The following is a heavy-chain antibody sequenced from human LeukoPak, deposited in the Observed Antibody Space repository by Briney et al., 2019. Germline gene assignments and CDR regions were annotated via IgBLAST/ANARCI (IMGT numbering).Heavy chain of an antibody. D-gene: IGHD1-14*01. CDR2: INPASGDT. CDR1: GYTFTDYY. J-gene: IGHJ4*02. V-gene: IGHV1-2*02. Sequence: ASVKVSCKASGYTFTDYYVHGVRQAPGQVFEWMGWINPASGDTNYAQKFQGRVTLTRDTSISTTYMELSRLTSDDTAVYYCATGGRGPDWGQGTLVTVSS. CDR3: ATGGRGPD.